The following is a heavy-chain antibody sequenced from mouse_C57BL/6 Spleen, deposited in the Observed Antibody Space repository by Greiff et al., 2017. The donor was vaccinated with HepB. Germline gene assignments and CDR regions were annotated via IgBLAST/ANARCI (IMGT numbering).Heavy chain of an antibody. V-gene: IGHV1-15*01. Sequence: QVQLQQSGAELVRPGASVTLSCKASGYTFTDYEMHWVKQTPVHGLEWIGAIDPDTGGTAYNQKFKGKAILTADKSSSTAYMELRSLTSEDSAVYYCTRGRNALYFAYWGQGTLVTVSA. CDR1: GYTFTDYE. D-gene: IGHD2-3*01. J-gene: IGHJ3*01. CDR2: IDPDTGGT. CDR3: TRGRNALYFAY.